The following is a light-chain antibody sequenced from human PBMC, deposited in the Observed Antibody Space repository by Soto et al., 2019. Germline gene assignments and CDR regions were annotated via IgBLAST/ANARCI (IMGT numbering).Light chain of an antibody. V-gene: IGKV1-5*03. CDR3: QQYNTYPLT. Sequence: DIQMTQSPSTLSASVGDRVTITCRASQSISIWLAWYQQKPGKAPNLLIYKASSLESGIPSRFSGSGSGTEFTLTISSLQPDDFATYYGQQYNTYPLTFGGGTKVEIK. CDR2: KAS. J-gene: IGKJ4*01. CDR1: QSISIW.